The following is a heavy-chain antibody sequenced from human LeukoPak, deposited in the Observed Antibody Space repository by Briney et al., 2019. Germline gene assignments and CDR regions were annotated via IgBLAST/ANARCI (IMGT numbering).Heavy chain of an antibody. D-gene: IGHD6-13*01. Sequence: SETLSLTCTVSGDSISSRPDFYRSWLRQPPGKGLEWIGDIYYSGNTYYNPSLKSRLNMSTDASKNQFSLKLSSVTAVDTAVYYCASSMAAAVFDYWGQGTLVTVSS. CDR2: IYYSGNT. CDR3: ASSMAAAVFDY. J-gene: IGHJ4*02. CDR1: GDSISSRPDFY. V-gene: IGHV4-30-4*02.